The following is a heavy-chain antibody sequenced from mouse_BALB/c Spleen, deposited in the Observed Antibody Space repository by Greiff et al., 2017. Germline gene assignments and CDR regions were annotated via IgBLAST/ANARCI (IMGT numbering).Heavy chain of an antibody. CDR3: ARAAYYGRRGAMDY. V-gene: IGHV5-6*01. CDR1: GFTFSIYG. Sequence: DVHLVESGGDLVKPGGSLKLSCAASGFTFSIYGMSWVRQTPDKRLEWVATISSGGSYTYYPDSVKGRFTISRDNAKNTLYLQMSSLKSEDTAMYYCARAAYYGRRGAMDYWGQGNSVTVSS. CDR2: ISSGGSYT. J-gene: IGHJ4*01. D-gene: IGHD2-10*01.